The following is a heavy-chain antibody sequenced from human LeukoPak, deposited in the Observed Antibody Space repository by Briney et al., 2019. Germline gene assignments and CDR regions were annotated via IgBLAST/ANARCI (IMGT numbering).Heavy chain of an antibody. CDR3: ARVGYTYGYYDF. Sequence: GGSLRHSCTASGFTFSRYSMNWVRQAPGKGLEWASYISSTSNTIYYADSVKGRFTVSRDNAKNSLHLQMNSLRAEDTAVYYCARVGYTYGYYDFWGQGTLVTVSS. D-gene: IGHD5-18*01. CDR2: ISSTSNTI. J-gene: IGHJ4*02. CDR1: GFTFSRYS. V-gene: IGHV3-48*01.